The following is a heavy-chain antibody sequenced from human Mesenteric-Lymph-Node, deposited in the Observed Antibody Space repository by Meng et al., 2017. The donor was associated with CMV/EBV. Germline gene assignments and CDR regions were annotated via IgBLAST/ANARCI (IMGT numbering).Heavy chain of an antibody. CDR2: ISGSGSTT. CDR1: GFIFSSYA. J-gene: IGHJ5*02. CDR3: AKDMWEYQLPDGS. Sequence: CAASGFIFSSYAMSWVRQAPGKGLDWVAGISGSGSTTKYAASVEGRFTISRDNSKDTLFLQMNSLRVEDTALYYCAKDMWEYQLPDGSWGQGTLVTVSS. V-gene: IGHV3-23*01. D-gene: IGHD2-2*01.